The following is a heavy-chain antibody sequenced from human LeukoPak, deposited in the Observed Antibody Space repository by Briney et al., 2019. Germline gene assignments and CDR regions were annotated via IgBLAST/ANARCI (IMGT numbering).Heavy chain of an antibody. Sequence: GGSLRLSCAASGFTFSSYEMNWVRQAPGKGLEWVSYISSSGSTIYYADSVKGRFTISRDNAKNSQYLQMNSLRAEDTAVYYCARDTGYNTFDYWGQGTLVTVSS. D-gene: IGHD5-24*01. CDR3: ARDTGYNTFDY. CDR1: GFTFSSYE. J-gene: IGHJ4*02. CDR2: ISSSGSTI. V-gene: IGHV3-48*03.